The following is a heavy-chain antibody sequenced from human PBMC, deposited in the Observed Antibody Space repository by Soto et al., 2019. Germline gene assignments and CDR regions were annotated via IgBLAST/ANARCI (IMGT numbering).Heavy chain of an antibody. CDR2: MFHSGST. Sequence: QVQLQEAGPGLVKTSGTLSLTCAVSGVSISSSSWWSWVRQSPGKGLEWIGEMFHSGSTNYNPSHQCRVTISVDKSKNWFSLKMSSMTAADTAVYYCARDSVYYDDGVAYRKYSYDYWGQGRLVTVSS. V-gene: IGHV4-4*02. CDR1: GVSISSSSW. CDR3: ARDSVYYDDGVAYRKYSYDY. D-gene: IGHD3-22*01. J-gene: IGHJ4*02.